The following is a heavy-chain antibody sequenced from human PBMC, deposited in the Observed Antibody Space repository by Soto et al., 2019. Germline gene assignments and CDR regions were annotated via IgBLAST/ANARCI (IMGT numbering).Heavy chain of an antibody. J-gene: IGHJ4*02. Sequence: QVQLQQWGAGLLKPSETLSLTCAVYGGSFSGYYWSWIRQPPGKGLEWIGEINHSGSTNYNPSLKSPVPISVDPSKNQFSLKLSSVTAADTAVYYCATRRTGTTTVADGVDYWGQGTLVTVSS. V-gene: IGHV4-34*01. D-gene: IGHD1-1*01. CDR2: INHSGST. CDR3: ATRRTGTTTVADGVDY. CDR1: GGSFSGYY.